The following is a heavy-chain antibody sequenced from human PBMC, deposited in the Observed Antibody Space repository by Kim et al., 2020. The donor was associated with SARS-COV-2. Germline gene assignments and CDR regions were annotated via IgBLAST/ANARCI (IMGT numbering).Heavy chain of an antibody. CDR3: VKDTYYDFWSGYFDYFD. D-gene: IGHD3-3*01. CDR1: GFTFSNFA. Sequence: GGSLRLSCSASGFTFSNFALHWVRQAPGKGLEYVSAIKYDGSSTYYGDSVKGRFTISRDNSKNTLYLQMTSLRPEDTAVYYCVKDTYYDFWSGYFDYFD. CDR2: IKYDGSST. J-gene: IGHJ4*01. V-gene: IGHV3-64D*09.